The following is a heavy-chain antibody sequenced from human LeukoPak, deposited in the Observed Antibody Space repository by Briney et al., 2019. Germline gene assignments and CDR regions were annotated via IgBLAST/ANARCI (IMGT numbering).Heavy chain of an antibody. CDR3: ANLVPAANSDV. J-gene: IGHJ6*01. D-gene: IGHD2-2*01. CDR1: GFAFSSFG. CDR2: IWDDGTKT. V-gene: IGHV3-33*06. Sequence: GRSLRLSCAASGFAFSSFGMHWVHQAPDKGLEWVAVIWDDGTKTFYADSVKGRFTISRDNSKNTLYLRINSLRIANTAVYYCANLVPAANSDVW.